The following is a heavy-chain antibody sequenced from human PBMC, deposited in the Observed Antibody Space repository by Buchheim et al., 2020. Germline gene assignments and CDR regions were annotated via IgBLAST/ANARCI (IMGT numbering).Heavy chain of an antibody. CDR3: AKDDGPPATVTTIFDY. V-gene: IGHV3-23*01. D-gene: IGHD4-17*01. Sequence: EVQLLESGGGLVQPGGSLRLSCAASGFTFSSYAMSWVRQAPGKGLEWVSAISGSGCSTYHADSVKGRFTISRDHSKNQLYLQMNSLRAEDTAVYYCAKDDGPPATVTTIFDYWGQGTL. CDR1: GFTFSSYA. CDR2: ISGSGCST. J-gene: IGHJ4*02.